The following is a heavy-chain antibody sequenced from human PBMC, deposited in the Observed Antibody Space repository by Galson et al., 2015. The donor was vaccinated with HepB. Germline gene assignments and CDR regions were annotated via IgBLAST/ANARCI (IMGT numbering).Heavy chain of an antibody. CDR1: GFTFNSYV. D-gene: IGHD3-10*01. Sequence: SLRLSCAASGFTFNSYVMSWVRQAPGKGLEWVSGISGSGGSAYYADSVKGRFTISRDNSKNALYPQMSSLRAEDTAVYYCAKDSLRDYFGSGTLWAFDVWGQGTLVTVSS. CDR2: ISGSGGSA. J-gene: IGHJ3*01. CDR3: AKDSLRDYFGSGTLWAFDV. V-gene: IGHV3-23*01.